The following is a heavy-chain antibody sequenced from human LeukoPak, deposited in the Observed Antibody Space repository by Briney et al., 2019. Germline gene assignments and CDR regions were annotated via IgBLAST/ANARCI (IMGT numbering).Heavy chain of an antibody. J-gene: IGHJ6*02. CDR2: MNPNSGNT. CDR3: ARADRRELLLYYYGMDV. D-gene: IGHD1-26*01. V-gene: IGHV1-8*01. Sequence: ASVKVSCKASGYTFTSCDINWVRQATGQGLEWMGWMNPNSGNTGYAQKFQGRVTMTRNTSISTAYMELSSLRSEDTAVYYCARADRRELLLYYYGMDVWGQGTTVTVSS. CDR1: GYTFTSCD.